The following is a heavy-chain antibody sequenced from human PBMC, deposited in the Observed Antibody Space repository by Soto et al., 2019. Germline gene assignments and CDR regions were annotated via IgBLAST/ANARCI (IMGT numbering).Heavy chain of an antibody. Sequence: PGGSLRLSCTVSGFTFSAFSLNWVRQVPGKGLEWISSISGTSRYIDYADSVKGRFTISRDNTNNSVSLQMSRLRTGDTGLYYCASVMTMGWSPQGYWGQGTPVTVSS. D-gene: IGHD3-10*01. J-gene: IGHJ4*02. CDR1: GFTFSAFS. CDR2: ISGTSRYI. CDR3: ASVMTMGWSPQGY. V-gene: IGHV3-21*06.